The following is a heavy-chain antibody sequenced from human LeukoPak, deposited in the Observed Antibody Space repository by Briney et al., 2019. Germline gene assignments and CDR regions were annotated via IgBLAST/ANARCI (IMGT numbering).Heavy chain of an antibody. Sequence: ASVKVSCKASGYTFTSYAMHWVRQAPGQRLEWMGWSNAGDGNTKYSQEFQGRVTITRDTSASTAYMELSSLRSEDMAVYYCARDSYYDSSGYYYYYGMDVWGQGTTVTVSS. J-gene: IGHJ6*02. CDR3: ARDSYYDSSGYYYYYGMDV. CDR1: GYTFTSYA. CDR2: SNAGDGNT. V-gene: IGHV1-3*02. D-gene: IGHD3-22*01.